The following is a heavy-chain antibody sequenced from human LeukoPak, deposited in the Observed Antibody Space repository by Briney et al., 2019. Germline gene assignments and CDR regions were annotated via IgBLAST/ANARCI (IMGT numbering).Heavy chain of an antibody. Sequence: SETLSLTCAVYGGSFSGYYWSWIRQPPGKGLEWIGEINHSGSTNYNPSLKSRVTISVDTSKNQFSLKLSSVTAADTAVYYCATDRYCSGGSCYFSPQDYWGQGTLVTVSS. CDR2: INHSGST. CDR3: ATDRYCSGGSCYFSPQDY. J-gene: IGHJ4*02. CDR1: GGSFSGYY. D-gene: IGHD2-15*01. V-gene: IGHV4-34*01.